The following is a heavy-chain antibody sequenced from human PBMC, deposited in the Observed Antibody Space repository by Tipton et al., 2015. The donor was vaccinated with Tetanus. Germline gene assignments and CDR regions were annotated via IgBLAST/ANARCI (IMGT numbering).Heavy chain of an antibody. D-gene: IGHD3-3*01. J-gene: IGHJ3*01. CDR1: GGSISGYY. CDR2: IYYNGTT. V-gene: IGHV4-59*01. Sequence: TLSLTCTVSGGSISGYYWTWIRQPPGKGLEWIGYIYYNGTTSYNPSLKSRVTISVDTSKNQFSLKLSSVTAADTAVYYCARRIPVFGVVIIDAFDLWAQGTMVTVSS. CDR3: ARRIPVFGVVIIDAFDL.